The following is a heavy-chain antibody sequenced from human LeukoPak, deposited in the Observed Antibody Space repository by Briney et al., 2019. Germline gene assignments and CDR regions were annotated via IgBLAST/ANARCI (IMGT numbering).Heavy chain of an antibody. CDR1: GFTFSSYG. V-gene: IGHV3-30*18. CDR3: AKGSWELLSYYFDY. J-gene: IGHJ4*02. D-gene: IGHD1-26*01. CDR2: ISYDGSNK. Sequence: PGGSLRLSCAASGFTFSSYGMHWVRQAPGKGLEGGAVISYDGSNKYYADSVKGRFTISRDNSKNTLYLQMNSLRAEDTAVYYCAKGSWELLSYYFDYWGQGTLVTVSS.